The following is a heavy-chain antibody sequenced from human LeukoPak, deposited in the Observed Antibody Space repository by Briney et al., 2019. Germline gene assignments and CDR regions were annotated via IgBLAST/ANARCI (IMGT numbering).Heavy chain of an antibody. CDR1: GFTFSSDA. D-gene: IGHD3-9*01. V-gene: IGHV3-23*01. Sequence: GGSLRLSWAASGFTFSSDAMSWVRPAPGKGLEWVAASSGSGGSTYYADSVKGRFTISRDNSKNPLYLQMNSLRAEDTAVYYCAIDILTGTPGDWFDPWGQGTLVTVSS. CDR2: SSGSGGST. J-gene: IGHJ5*02. CDR3: AIDILTGTPGDWFDP.